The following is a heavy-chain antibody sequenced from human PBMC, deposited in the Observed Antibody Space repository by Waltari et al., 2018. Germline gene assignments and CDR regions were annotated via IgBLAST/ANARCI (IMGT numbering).Heavy chain of an antibody. V-gene: IGHV4-34*01. D-gene: IGHD6-13*01. CDR2: INHSGST. Sequence: QVQLQQWGAGLLKPSETLSLTCAVYGGSFSGYYWSWIRQPPGKGLEWIGEINHSGSTNSNPSLKSRVTISVDTSKNQFSLKLSSVTAADTAVYYCARGQGGAAALLTFDYWGQGTLVTVSS. CDR3: ARGQGGAAALLTFDY. CDR1: GGSFSGYY. J-gene: IGHJ4*02.